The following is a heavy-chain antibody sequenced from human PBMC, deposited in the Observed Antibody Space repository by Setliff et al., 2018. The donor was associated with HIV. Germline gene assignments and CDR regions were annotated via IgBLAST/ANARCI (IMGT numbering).Heavy chain of an antibody. D-gene: IGHD2-15*01. V-gene: IGHV1-46*01. CDR2: INPGGGNT. J-gene: IGHJ4*02. CDR1: GYTFTNFY. Sequence: GASVKVSCKASGYTFTNFYMHWVRQAPGQGLEWMGIINPGGGNTRYAQRFQGRVSMTRDTSTSTVYMELSSLRSEDTAVYFCGVGLIAAFVDYWGQGALVTVSS. CDR3: GVGLIAAFVDY.